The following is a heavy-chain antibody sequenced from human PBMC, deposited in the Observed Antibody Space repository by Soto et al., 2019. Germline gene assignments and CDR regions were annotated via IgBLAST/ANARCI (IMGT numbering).Heavy chain of an antibody. D-gene: IGHD1-1*01. V-gene: IGHV3-23*01. CDR3: ANFPLGWNDSHEPIDY. Sequence: GGSLRLSCAASGFTFSSYAMSWVRQAPGKGLEWVSAISGSGGSTYYADSVKGRFTISRDNSKNTLYLQMNSLRAEDTAVYYCANFPLGWNDSHEPIDYWGQGTLDTGSS. J-gene: IGHJ4*02. CDR2: ISGSGGST. CDR1: GFTFSSYA.